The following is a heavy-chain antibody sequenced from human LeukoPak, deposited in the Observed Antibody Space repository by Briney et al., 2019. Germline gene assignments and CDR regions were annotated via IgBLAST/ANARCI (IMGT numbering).Heavy chain of an antibody. CDR1: EYSSSTYW. V-gene: IGHV5-51*01. J-gene: IGHJ4*02. D-gene: IGHD6-19*01. Sequence: GASLKISSQGSEYSSSTYWIAWLRQMPGKGGEWMGIIYPSDSDTRYSPSFQGQVTISADKPISTAHLQWSRLKASDTAMYYCARQNGSGWLYWGQGTLVTVSS. CDR3: ARQNGSGWLY. CDR2: IYPSDSDT.